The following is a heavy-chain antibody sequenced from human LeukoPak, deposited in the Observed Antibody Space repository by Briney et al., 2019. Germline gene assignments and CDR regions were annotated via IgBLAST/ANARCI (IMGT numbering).Heavy chain of an antibody. V-gene: IGHV3-74*01. CDR3: AKDMRGGDTAMLAPDY. CDR2: INSDASST. D-gene: IGHD5-18*01. J-gene: IGHJ4*02. CDR1: GFTFSSYW. Sequence: SGGSLRLSCAASGFTFSSYWMHWVRQAPGKGLVWVSRINSDASSTRYADSVKGRFTISRDNSKNTLYLQMNSLRAEDTAVYYCAKDMRGGDTAMLAPDYWGQGTLVTVSS.